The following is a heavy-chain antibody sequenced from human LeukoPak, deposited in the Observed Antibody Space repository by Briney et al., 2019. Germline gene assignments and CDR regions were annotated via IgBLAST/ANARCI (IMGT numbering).Heavy chain of an antibody. D-gene: IGHD2-15*01. J-gene: IGHJ4*02. CDR3: AKEQSSWGSGGY. CDR1: GFTFSSYA. CDR2: ISGSGGST. Sequence: GGSLRLSCAASGFTFSSYAMSGVRQAPGEGLEWVSAISGSGGSTYYADSVKGRFTISRDNSKNTLYLQMNSLRAEDTAVYYCAKEQSSWGSGGYWGQGTLVTVSS. V-gene: IGHV3-23*01.